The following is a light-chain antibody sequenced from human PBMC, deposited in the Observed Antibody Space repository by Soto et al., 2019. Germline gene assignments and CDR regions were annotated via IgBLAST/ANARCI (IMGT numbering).Light chain of an antibody. V-gene: IGKV1-39*01. CDR3: QQSYSSPPT. J-gene: IGKJ1*01. CDR1: RSISNH. Sequence: IQMTQSPSSLSASVEDRVIITFLASRSISNHLNWYQQKQGKAPKLLIFAASSLQSGVPSRFSGSRSGPDFTLTISSLQPEDFATYYCQQSYSSPPTFGQGTKVDIK. CDR2: AAS.